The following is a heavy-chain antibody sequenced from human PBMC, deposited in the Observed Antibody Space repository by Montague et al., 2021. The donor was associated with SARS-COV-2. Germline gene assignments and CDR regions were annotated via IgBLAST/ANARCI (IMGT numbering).Heavy chain of an antibody. V-gene: IGHV4-59*01. J-gene: IGHJ6*02. CDR1: GGSISSYY. Sequence: SETLSLTCTVSGGSISSYYWSWIRQPPGKGLEWIGYIYYSGSTNYNLSLKSRVTISVDTSKNQFSLKLSSVTAADTAVYYCARSRRITIFGVGLSNYYGMDVWGRGTTVTVSS. CDR2: IYYSGST. D-gene: IGHD3-3*01. CDR3: ARSRRITIFGVGLSNYYGMDV.